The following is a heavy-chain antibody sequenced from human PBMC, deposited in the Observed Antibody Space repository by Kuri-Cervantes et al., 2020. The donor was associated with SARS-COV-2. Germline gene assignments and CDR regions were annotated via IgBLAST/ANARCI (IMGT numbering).Heavy chain of an antibody. CDR2: ISYDGTNA. Sequence: GESLKISCAASGFTFSDYAMHWVRQAPGKGLEWVAFISYDGTNAYYGDSVKGRFTISRDNSKNTLYLDMNSLRAEDTALYYCAKGALCEKCVISEEPFDYWGQGTLVTVSS. V-gene: IGHV3-30*18. D-gene: IGHD1-26*01. CDR1: GFTFSDYA. CDR3: AKGALCEKCVISEEPFDY. J-gene: IGHJ4*02.